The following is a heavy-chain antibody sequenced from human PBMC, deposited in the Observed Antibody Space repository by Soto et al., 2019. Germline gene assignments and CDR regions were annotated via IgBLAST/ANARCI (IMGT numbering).Heavy chain of an antibody. CDR1: GYSFTSYW. Sequence: PGESLNISCKGSGYSFTSYWIGWVRQMPGKGLEWMGIIYPGDSDTRYSPSFQGQVTISADKSISTAYLQWSSLKASDTAMYYCASSPSMVRGVPPYYYYGMDVWGQGTTVTVSS. CDR3: ASSPSMVRGVPPYYYYGMDV. J-gene: IGHJ6*02. V-gene: IGHV5-51*01. D-gene: IGHD3-10*01. CDR2: IYPGDSDT.